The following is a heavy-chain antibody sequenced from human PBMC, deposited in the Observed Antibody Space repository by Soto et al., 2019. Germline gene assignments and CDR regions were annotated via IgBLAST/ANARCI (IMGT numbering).Heavy chain of an antibody. D-gene: IGHD3-10*01. CDR2: ISPMFGAA. CDR1: GGTFNTYA. CDR3: AWEVQVHTPAFVY. J-gene: IGHJ4*02. V-gene: IGHV1-69*19. Sequence: QVQLVQSGAEMKKPGSSVKVSCQSSGGTFNTYAMNWVRQAPGQGPEWMGDISPMFGAANYAPKFQGRVTSTADESTDTSYMQLSSLTSEDTALYFCAWEVQVHTPAFVYWGQGTLVTVSS.